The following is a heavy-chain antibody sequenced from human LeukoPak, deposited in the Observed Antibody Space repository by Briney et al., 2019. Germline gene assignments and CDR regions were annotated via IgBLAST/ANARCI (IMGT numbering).Heavy chain of an antibody. J-gene: IGHJ4*02. Sequence: SQTLSLTCTVSGGSISSGGYYRSWIRQPPGKGLEWIGYIYHSGSTYYNPSLKSRVTISVDRSKNQFSLKLSSVTAADTAVYYCARGALYCSSTSCPPVDYWGQGTLVTVSS. CDR3: ARGALYCSSTSCPPVDY. CDR1: GGSISSGGYY. CDR2: IYHSGST. D-gene: IGHD2-2*01. V-gene: IGHV4-30-2*01.